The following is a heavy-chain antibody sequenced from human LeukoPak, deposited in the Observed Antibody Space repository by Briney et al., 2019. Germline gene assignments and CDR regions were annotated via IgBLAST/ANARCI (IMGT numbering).Heavy chain of an antibody. CDR3: ALRTYYFDY. Sequence: PGGSLRLSCATSGFTFSNYAMNWVRQAPGKGLEWVSAITGSGGRTYYADSVKGRFTISRDNSKNTLYLQMNSLRAEDTAVYYCALRTYYFDYWGQGTLVTVSS. V-gene: IGHV3-23*01. CDR1: GFTFSNYA. D-gene: IGHD2-2*01. J-gene: IGHJ4*02. CDR2: ITGSGGRT.